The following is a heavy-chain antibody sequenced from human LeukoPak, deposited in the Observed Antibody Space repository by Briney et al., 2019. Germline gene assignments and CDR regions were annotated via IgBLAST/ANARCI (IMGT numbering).Heavy chain of an antibody. CDR3: ARGGIVGAYYFDY. J-gene: IGHJ4*02. CDR2: ISSSSSYI. CDR1: GFTFSSYS. D-gene: IGHD1-26*01. Sequence: GGSLRLSCAASGFTFSSYSMNWVRQAPGKGLEWVSSISSSSSYIYYGDSVKGRFTISRDNAKNKLYLQMTSLRAEDTAVYYCARGGIVGAYYFDYWGQGTLVTVSS. V-gene: IGHV3-21*01.